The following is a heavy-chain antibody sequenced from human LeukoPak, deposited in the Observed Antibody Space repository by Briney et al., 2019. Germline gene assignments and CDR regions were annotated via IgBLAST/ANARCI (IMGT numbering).Heavy chain of an antibody. CDR1: GGPFRGFC. Sequence: SATLSLTCAVSGGPFRGFCWSWIRRAPGKGQEWIGEISNSGSSNYNPSLKSRITISVDPSKSQFSLRLTSVTAADTAVYYCARGIFYGGRNQYIWFDLWGQGTLVTVSS. D-gene: IGHD4-23*01. V-gene: IGHV4-34*01. CDR3: ARGIFYGGRNQYIWFDL. CDR2: ISNSGSS. J-gene: IGHJ5*02.